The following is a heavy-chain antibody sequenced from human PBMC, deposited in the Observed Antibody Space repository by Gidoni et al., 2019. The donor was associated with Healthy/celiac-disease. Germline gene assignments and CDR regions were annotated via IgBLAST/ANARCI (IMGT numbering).Heavy chain of an antibody. V-gene: IGHV1-18*01. J-gene: IGHJ5*02. CDR3: ARVYCSSTSCFSYNWFDP. CDR2: ISAYNGNT. D-gene: IGHD2-2*01. CDR1: GYTFTSYG. Sequence: VQLVQSGAAVTTPGASVNVSCTVSGYTFTSYGISLVRQAPGQGLEWMGWISAYNGNTNYAPKLQGRVTMTRDTSTSTAYRELRSLRSDDTAVYYCARVYCSSTSCFSYNWFDPWGQGTLVTVSS.